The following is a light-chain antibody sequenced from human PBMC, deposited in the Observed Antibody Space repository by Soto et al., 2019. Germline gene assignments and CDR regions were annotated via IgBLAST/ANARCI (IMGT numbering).Light chain of an antibody. J-gene: IGKJ1*01. CDR1: QSISSW. V-gene: IGKV1-5*03. Sequence: DIQMTQSPSTLSASVGDRVTTTCRASQSISSWLAWYQQKPGKAPKLLIHKASILRSGVPSRFSGSGSGTEFTLTISSLQPVDFATYYCQQYNTYSGTFGQGTKVEIK. CDR3: QQYNTYSGT. CDR2: KAS.